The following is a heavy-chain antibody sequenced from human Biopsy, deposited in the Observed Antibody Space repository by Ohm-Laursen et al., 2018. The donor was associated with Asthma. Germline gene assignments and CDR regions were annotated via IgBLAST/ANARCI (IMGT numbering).Heavy chain of an antibody. D-gene: IGHD1-14*01. J-gene: IGHJ4*01. CDR1: GFSLSSSGAN. Sequence: PTQTLTLTSSFSGFSLSSSGANVNWIRQPPGKALEWLARIDWEEDKFYSTSLRTRLTISKGSSEDQVVLTMTNMGPVDTATYYCTRHNDYWGPGIPVTASS. CDR2: IDWEEDK. CDR3: TRHNDY. V-gene: IGHV2-70*04.